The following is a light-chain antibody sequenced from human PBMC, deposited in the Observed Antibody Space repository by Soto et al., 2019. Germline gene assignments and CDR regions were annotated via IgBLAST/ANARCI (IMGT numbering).Light chain of an antibody. CDR1: QSVSSSY. CDR3: QQYGSSPLT. J-gene: IGKJ4*01. V-gene: IGKV3-20*01. Sequence: EIVLTQSPGTLSLSPGERATLSCRVSQSVSSSYLAWYQQKPGQAPRLLIYGASSRATGIPARFSGSGSGTDFTVTISRLEPEDFAVYYCQQYGSSPLTFGGGTKVEIK. CDR2: GAS.